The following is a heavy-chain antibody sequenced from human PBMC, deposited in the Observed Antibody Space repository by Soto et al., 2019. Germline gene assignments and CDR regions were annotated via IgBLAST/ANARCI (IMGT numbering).Heavy chain of an antibody. CDR3: ARDTARAMVRIYYGMDV. Sequence: GGSLRLSCAASGFTFSSYGMHWVRQAPGKGLEWVALISYDGSNKYYADSVKGRFTISRDNSKNTLYLQMNSLRAEDTAVYYCARDTARAMVRIYYGMDVWGQGTTVTVSS. D-gene: IGHD3-10*01. CDR2: ISYDGSNK. J-gene: IGHJ6*02. CDR1: GFTFSSYG. V-gene: IGHV3-30*03.